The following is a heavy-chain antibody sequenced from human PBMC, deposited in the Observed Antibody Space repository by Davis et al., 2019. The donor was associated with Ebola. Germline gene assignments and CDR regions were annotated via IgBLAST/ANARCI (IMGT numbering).Heavy chain of an antibody. Sequence: PGGSLRLSCAASGFTFSSYWMSWVRQAPGKGLEWVANIKQDGSEKYYVDSVRGRFTISRDNAKNSMYLQMNSLRAEDTAVYYCARLSRISVAHFDYWGQGILVTVSS. V-gene: IGHV3-7*01. CDR2: IKQDGSEK. J-gene: IGHJ4*02. D-gene: IGHD6-19*01. CDR3: ARLSRISVAHFDY. CDR1: GFTFSSYW.